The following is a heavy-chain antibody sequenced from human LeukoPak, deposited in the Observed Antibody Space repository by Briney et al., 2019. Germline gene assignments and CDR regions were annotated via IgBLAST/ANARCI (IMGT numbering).Heavy chain of an antibody. J-gene: IGHJ4*02. CDR2: VKQDGSEK. V-gene: IGHV3-7*01. D-gene: IGHD1-26*01. CDR1: GFTFSSYW. CDR3: ARLIVGAIDY. Sequence: GGSLRLSCATSGFTFSSYWMGWVRQAPGKGLEWAANVKQDGSEKYYVDSVKGRFTISRDNAKNSLYLQMNSLRAEDTAVYYCARLIVGAIDYWGQGTLVTVSS.